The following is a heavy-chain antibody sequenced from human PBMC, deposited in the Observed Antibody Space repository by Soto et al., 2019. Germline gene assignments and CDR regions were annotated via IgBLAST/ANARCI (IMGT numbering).Heavy chain of an antibody. V-gene: IGHV4-61*01. D-gene: IGHD3-10*01. CDR1: GGSVSSGSYY. CDR3: ARSPAIGSYSPLDY. Sequence: SETLSLTCTVSGGSVSSGSYYWSWIRQPPGKGLYWIGYIYYSGSTNYNPSLKSRVTISVDTSKNQFSLKLSSVTAADTAVYYCARSPAIGSYSPLDYWGQGTLVTVSS. CDR2: IYYSGST. J-gene: IGHJ4*02.